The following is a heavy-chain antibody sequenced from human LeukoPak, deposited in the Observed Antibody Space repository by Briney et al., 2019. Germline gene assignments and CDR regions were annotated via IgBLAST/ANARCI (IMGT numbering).Heavy chain of an antibody. D-gene: IGHD1-14*01. Sequence: GGSLRLSCAASGFTFSNYAMTWVRQAPGKGLDWVSVITASGGGTYYADSVKGRFTISRDNSKNTLYLQLNSLRDEDTAIYFCAKTDTTAQRSNYFDYWGQGTLVTVSS. CDR3: AKTDTTAQRSNYFDY. CDR1: GFTFSNYA. CDR2: ITASGGGT. J-gene: IGHJ4*02. V-gene: IGHV3-23*01.